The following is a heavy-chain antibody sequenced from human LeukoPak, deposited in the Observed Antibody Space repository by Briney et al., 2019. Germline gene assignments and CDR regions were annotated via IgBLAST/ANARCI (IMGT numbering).Heavy chain of an antibody. J-gene: IGHJ5*02. D-gene: IGHD3-22*01. CDR2: INPNSGGT. Sequence: ASVKVSCKASGYTSTGYYMHWVRQAPGQGLEWMGWINPNSGGTNYAQKFQGRVTMTRDTSISTAYMELSRLRSDDTAVYYCAREGPHYDSSGYYGEWFDPWGQGTLVTVSS. V-gene: IGHV1-2*02. CDR3: AREGPHYDSSGYYGEWFDP. CDR1: GYTSTGYY.